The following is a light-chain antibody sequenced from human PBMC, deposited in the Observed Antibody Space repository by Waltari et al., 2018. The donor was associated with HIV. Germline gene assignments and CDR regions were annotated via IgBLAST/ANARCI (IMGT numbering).Light chain of an antibody. J-gene: IGLJ1*01. CDR1: SSDVGSYNR. Sequence: QSALTQPPSVSGSPGQSVTISCTGTSSDVGSYNRVSWYRQPPVAAPKLMIFDVSHRPSGVPDRFSGSKSGNTASLTISGLQAEDEATYYCSLYTSTNTYVFGTGTEVTVL. CDR2: DVS. CDR3: SLYTSTNTYV. V-gene: IGLV2-18*01.